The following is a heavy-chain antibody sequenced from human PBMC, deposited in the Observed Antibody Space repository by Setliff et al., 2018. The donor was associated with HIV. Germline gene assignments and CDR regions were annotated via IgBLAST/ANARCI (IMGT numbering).Heavy chain of an antibody. CDR3: ARLPSARMTIFGVVSYHMDV. V-gene: IGHV5-51*01. D-gene: IGHD3-3*01. Sequence: PGESLKISCKASGYSFTGYWIGWVRQMPGKGLELMGIMYPGDSETRYSPSFQGQVTISADKSIRTAYLQWSSLKASDTAMYYCARLPSARMTIFGVVSYHMDVWGEGTTVTVSS. CDR1: GYSFTGYW. CDR2: MYPGDSET. J-gene: IGHJ6*03.